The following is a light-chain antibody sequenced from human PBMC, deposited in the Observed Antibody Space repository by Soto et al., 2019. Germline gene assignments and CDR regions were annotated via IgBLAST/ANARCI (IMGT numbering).Light chain of an antibody. CDR1: QGISSY. Sequence: IQLTQSPSSLSASVGDRVTITCRASQGISSYLAWYQQKPGKAPKLLIYAASTLQSGVPSRFSCSGSGTDFTLTISSLQPEHFATYYCQQVGGGTQVEIK. CDR3: QQ. J-gene: IGKJ4*01. V-gene: IGKV1-9*01. CDR2: AAS.